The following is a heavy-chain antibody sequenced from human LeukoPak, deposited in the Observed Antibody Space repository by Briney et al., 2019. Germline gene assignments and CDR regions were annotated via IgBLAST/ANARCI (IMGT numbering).Heavy chain of an antibody. Sequence: PSETLSLTCTVSGGSISSGGYYWSWIRQPPGKGLEWIGYIYYTGSTNYNPSLQSRVTISVDTSKNQFSLKLSSVTAADTAVYYCARGPSSSPFDYWGQGTLVTVSS. CDR1: GGSISSGGYY. D-gene: IGHD6-6*01. CDR2: IYYTGST. CDR3: ARGPSSSPFDY. V-gene: IGHV4-61*08. J-gene: IGHJ4*02.